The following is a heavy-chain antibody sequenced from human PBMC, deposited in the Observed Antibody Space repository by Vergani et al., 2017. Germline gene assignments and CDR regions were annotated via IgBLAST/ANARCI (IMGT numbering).Heavy chain of an antibody. D-gene: IGHD3-3*01. CDR1: GYTFTGYY. Sequence: QVQLVQSGAEVKKPGASVKVSCKASGYTFTGYYMHWVRQAPGQGLEWMGWINPNSGGTNYAQKFQGRVTMTRDTSISTAYMELSRLRSEDTAVYYCARGQAGYYDFWSGYYPYNWFDPWGQGTLVTVSS. J-gene: IGHJ5*02. CDR3: ARGQAGYYDFWSGYYPYNWFDP. CDR2: INPNSGGT. V-gene: IGHV1-2*02.